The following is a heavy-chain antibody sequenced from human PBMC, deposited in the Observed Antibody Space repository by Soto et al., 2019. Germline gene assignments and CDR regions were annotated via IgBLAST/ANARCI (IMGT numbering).Heavy chain of an antibody. CDR2: INSGGDRI. Sequence: GGSLRLSCAASGFTFSNYAMNWVRQAPGKGLEWVSFINSGGDRIYYPDSVQGRFTISRDNSKNTLYLQINSLRAGDTAIYYCAKSAVLPAAPGWFDSWGQGIQVTVSS. CDR1: GFTFSNYA. V-gene: IGHV3-23*01. J-gene: IGHJ5*01. D-gene: IGHD2-8*02. CDR3: AKSAVLPAAPGWFDS.